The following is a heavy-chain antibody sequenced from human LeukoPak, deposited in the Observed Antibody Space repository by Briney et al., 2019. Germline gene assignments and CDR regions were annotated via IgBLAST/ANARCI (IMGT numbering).Heavy chain of an antibody. V-gene: IGHV1-8*01. CDR2: MNPNSGNT. CDR1: GYTFTRYD. Sequence: GASVKVSCKASGYTFTRYDINWVRQTTGQGLEWMGWMNPNSGNTGYAQKFQGRVTMTRNTSISTAYMELSSLRSEDTAVYYCARGSDDFWSGQNWFDPWDHGTLVTVSS. D-gene: IGHD3-3*01. CDR3: ARGSDDFWSGQNWFDP. J-gene: IGHJ5*02.